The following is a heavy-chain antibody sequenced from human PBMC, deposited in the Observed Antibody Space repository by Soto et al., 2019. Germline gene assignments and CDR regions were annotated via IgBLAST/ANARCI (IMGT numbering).Heavy chain of an antibody. V-gene: IGHV1-18*01. D-gene: IGHD5-18*01. CDR3: AREDVDTGL. Sequence: KVSCKTSGYTFRTYGITWVRQAPGQGLEWMGWISAYNGNTNYAQKPQGRVTLTTDTSTSTAYMELRSLTSDDTAVYFCAREDVDTGLWGQGTRVTVSS. J-gene: IGHJ4*02. CDR1: GYTFRTYG. CDR2: ISAYNGNT.